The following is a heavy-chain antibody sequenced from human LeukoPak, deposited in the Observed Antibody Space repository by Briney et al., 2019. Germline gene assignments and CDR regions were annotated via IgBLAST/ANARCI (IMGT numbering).Heavy chain of an antibody. J-gene: IGHJ5*02. Sequence: GGSLRLSCAASGFTFSSYAMSWVRQAPGKGLEWVSTISGSGGNTYYADSVKGRFTISRDNSKNTLYLQMNSLRAEETAVYYCAKGAYSSGWYNWFDPWGQGTLVTVSS. CDR1: GFTFSSYA. D-gene: IGHD6-19*01. CDR3: AKGAYSSGWYNWFDP. V-gene: IGHV3-23*01. CDR2: ISGSGGNT.